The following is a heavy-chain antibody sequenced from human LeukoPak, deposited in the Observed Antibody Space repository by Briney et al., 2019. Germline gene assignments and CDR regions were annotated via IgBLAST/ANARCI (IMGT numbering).Heavy chain of an antibody. CDR3: ARGEYYYDSSGFWFDP. J-gene: IGHJ5*02. D-gene: IGHD3-22*01. Sequence: SETLSLTCIVSGDSINIYYYWGWIRQPPGKGLEWIGSIHHSGNTYYNPSLKSRVAISLDMSKNQFSLKLSSVTAADTAVYYCARGEYYYDSSGFWFDPWGQGTLVTVSS. V-gene: IGHV4-38-2*02. CDR2: IHHSGNT. CDR1: GDSINIYYY.